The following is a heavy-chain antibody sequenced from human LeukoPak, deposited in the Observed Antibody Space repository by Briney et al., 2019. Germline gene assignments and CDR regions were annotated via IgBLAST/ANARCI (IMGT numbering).Heavy chain of an antibody. V-gene: IGHV3-64D*06. D-gene: IGHD3-10*01. Sequence: PGGSLRLSCSASGFTFSTYGMHWVRQAPGKGLEYVSTISNDAGSTYYADSVKGRFTISRDNSKNTLYLQVNSLRAEDTAVYYCVKDQSGSGSWWGQGTLVTVSS. CDR3: VKDQSGSGSW. CDR1: GFTFSTYG. CDR2: ISNDAGST. J-gene: IGHJ4*02.